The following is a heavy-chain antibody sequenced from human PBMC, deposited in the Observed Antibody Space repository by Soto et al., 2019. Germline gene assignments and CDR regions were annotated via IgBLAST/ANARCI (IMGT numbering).Heavy chain of an antibody. Sequence: ASETLSLTCTVSGGSISSGGYYWSWIRQHPGKGLEWIGYIYYSGSTYYNPSLKSRGTISVDTSKNQFSLKLSSVTAADTAVYYCARGRGVLRYFDWSPGYFDYWGQGTLVTVSS. D-gene: IGHD3-9*01. CDR2: IYYSGST. J-gene: IGHJ4*02. CDR1: GGSISSGGYY. V-gene: IGHV4-31*03. CDR3: ARGRGVLRYFDWSPGYFDY.